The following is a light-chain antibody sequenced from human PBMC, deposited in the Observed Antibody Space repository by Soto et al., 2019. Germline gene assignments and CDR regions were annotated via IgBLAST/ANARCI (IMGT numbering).Light chain of an antibody. CDR2: EVS. CDR3: SSYTTNSTLV. Sequence: QSVLTQPASVSRSPGQSITISCTGTSSDVGGYNYVSWYQQHPGKAPKLMIYEVSNRPSGVSNRFSGYKSGNTASLRISGLQPEDEADYYCSSYTTNSTLVFGTGTKLTVL. CDR1: SSDVGGYNY. V-gene: IGLV2-14*01. J-gene: IGLJ1*01.